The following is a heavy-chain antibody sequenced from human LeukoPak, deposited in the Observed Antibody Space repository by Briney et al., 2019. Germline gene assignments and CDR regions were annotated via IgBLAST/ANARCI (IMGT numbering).Heavy chain of an antibody. CDR1: GGSISSSSYY. CDR3: ARDTYDILTGYSNDAFDI. CDR2: MYYSGDT. Sequence: PSETLSLTCTVSGGSISSSSYYWGWIRQPPGKGLEWIGNMYYSGDTYYSPSLKSRVTISVDTSKNQFSLKLSSVTAADTAVYYCARDTYDILTGYSNDAFDIWGQGTMVTVSS. D-gene: IGHD3-9*01. J-gene: IGHJ3*02. V-gene: IGHV4-39*07.